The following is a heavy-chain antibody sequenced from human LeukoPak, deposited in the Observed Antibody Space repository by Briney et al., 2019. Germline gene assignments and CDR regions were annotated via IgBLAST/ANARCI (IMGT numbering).Heavy chain of an antibody. CDR2: IYYSGST. CDR1: GGSISSYY. CDR3: ARGGYSGYDSVYYMDV. J-gene: IGHJ6*03. D-gene: IGHD5-12*01. Sequence: PSETLSLTCTVSGGSISSYYWSWIRQPPGKGLDWIGYIYYSGSTNYNPSLKSRVTISVDTSKNQFSLKLSSVTAADTAVYYCARGGYSGYDSVYYMDVWGKGTTVTVS. V-gene: IGHV4-59*01.